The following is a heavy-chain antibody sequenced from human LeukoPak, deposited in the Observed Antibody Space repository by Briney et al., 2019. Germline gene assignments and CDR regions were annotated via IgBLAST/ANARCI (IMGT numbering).Heavy chain of an antibody. CDR3: ARPLRAGIAVAGSFDY. V-gene: IGHV5-10-1*01. CDR1: GYSFTSYW. Sequence: GESLKISCKGSGYSFTSYWISWVRQMPGKGLEWMGRIDPSDSYTNYSPSFQGHVTISADKSISTAYLQWGSLKASDTAMYYCARPLRAGIAVAGSFDYWGQGTLVTVSS. J-gene: IGHJ4*02. CDR2: IDPSDSYT. D-gene: IGHD6-19*01.